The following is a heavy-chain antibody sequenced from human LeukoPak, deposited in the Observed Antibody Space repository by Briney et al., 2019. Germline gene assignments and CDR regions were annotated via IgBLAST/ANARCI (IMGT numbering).Heavy chain of an antibody. CDR2: IGGDGDST. CDR1: GFTVRNYA. J-gene: IGHJ4*02. V-gene: IGHV3-23*01. D-gene: IGHD1-1*01. Sequence: PGGSLRLSCAASGFTVRNYAMAWVRQAPGKGLEWVSAIGGDGDSTNYADSVRGRFTLSRDSSKNILYLQMNSLRVEGTAVYYCAHPTGNGWFYFPYWGQGTLVTVSS. CDR3: AHPTGNGWFYFPY.